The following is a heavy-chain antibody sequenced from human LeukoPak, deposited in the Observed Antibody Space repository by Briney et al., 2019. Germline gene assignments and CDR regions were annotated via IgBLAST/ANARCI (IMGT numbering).Heavy chain of an antibody. Sequence: GGSLRLSCAASGFSFSNYAMAWVRQAPGKGLQWVSSIFNGGETKDYADSVKGRFTTSRDNSKNELYLQMNSLTAEDTAVYFCAKDSTMWPHYFDHWGQGILFIVSS. CDR1: GFSFSNYA. D-gene: IGHD2-21*01. CDR2: IFNGGETK. J-gene: IGHJ4*02. CDR3: AKDSTMWPHYFDH. V-gene: IGHV3-23*01.